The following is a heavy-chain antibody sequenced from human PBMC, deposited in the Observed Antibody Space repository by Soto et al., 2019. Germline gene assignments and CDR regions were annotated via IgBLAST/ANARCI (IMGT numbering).Heavy chain of an antibody. CDR2: ISYDGSNK. V-gene: IGHV3-30-3*01. D-gene: IGHD3-10*01. CDR3: EREGVVRGLKVNLDY. Sequence: PGGSLRLSCAASGFTFSSYAMHWVRQAPGKGLEWVAVISYDGSNKYYADSVKGRFTISRDNSKNTLYLQMNSLRAEDTAVYYCEREGVVRGLKVNLDYSGQGTLVTVYS. J-gene: IGHJ4*02. CDR1: GFTFSSYA.